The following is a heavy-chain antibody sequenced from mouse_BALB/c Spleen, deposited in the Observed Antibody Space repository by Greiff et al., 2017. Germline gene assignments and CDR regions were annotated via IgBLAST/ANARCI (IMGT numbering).Heavy chain of an antibody. CDR1: GDSITSGY. J-gene: IGHJ3*01. CDR2: ISYSGST. V-gene: IGHV3-8*02. CDR3: ASGITTATAWFAY. Sequence: EVQLQESGPSLVKPSQTLSLTCSVTGDSITSGYWNWIRKFPGNKLEYMGYISYSGSTYYNPSLKSRISITRDTSKNQYYLQLNSVTTEDTATYYFASGITTATAWFAYWGQGTLVTVSA. D-gene: IGHD1-2*01.